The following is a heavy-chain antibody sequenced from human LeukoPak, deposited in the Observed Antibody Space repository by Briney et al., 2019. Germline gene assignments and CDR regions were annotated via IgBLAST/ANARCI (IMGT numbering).Heavy chain of an antibody. V-gene: IGHV4-39*01. Sequence: PSETLSLTCTVSGGSISSSSHYWSWIRQPPGKGLEWIGSIYSSGNTFYNSSLKSRVTISADTSKNQFSLRLSSVTAADTAVYYCARRDYGVPFDPWGQGALVTVSS. CDR3: ARRDYGVPFDP. CDR1: GGSISSSSHY. J-gene: IGHJ5*02. D-gene: IGHD4-17*01. CDR2: IYSSGNT.